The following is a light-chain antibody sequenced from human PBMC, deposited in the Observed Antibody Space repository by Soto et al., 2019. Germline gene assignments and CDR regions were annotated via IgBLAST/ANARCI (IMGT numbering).Light chain of an antibody. J-gene: IGKJ5*01. CDR3: KQYDNPSIT. V-gene: IGKV1-33*01. CDR1: QDISNY. Sequence: DIQMTQSPSSLSASVGDRVTITCQASQDISNYLNWYQQKPGKAHKLLIYDAYNLETGVPSRFSGSGSGTDFTFTIRSLQPEDIATYYCKQYDNPSITFGQGTRLEIK. CDR2: DAY.